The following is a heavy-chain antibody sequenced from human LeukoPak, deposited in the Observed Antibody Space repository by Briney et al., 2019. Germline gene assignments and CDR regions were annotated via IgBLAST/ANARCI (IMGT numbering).Heavy chain of an antibody. V-gene: IGHV4-34*01. CDR2: INHSGST. Sequence: SETLSLTCAVYSVSFSGFYWRWIRQPPGKELEWIGEINHSGSTNYIPSLKSRVTISVDTSKNQFSLKLSSVTAADTAVYYCARLYSIAARLPRHWGQGTLVTVSS. D-gene: IGHD6-6*01. CDR3: ARLYSIAARLPRH. CDR1: SVSFSGFY. J-gene: IGHJ4*02.